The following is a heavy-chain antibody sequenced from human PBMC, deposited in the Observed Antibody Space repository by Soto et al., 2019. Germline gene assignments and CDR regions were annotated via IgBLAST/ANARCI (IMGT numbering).Heavy chain of an antibody. V-gene: IGHV3-30*18. CDR3: AKDPGYYDLMTGYYRHAFDI. J-gene: IGHJ3*02. Sequence: HPGGSLRLSCAASGFTFSSYAMHWVRQAPGKGLECVADIAHDGNKKDYADSVKGRFTISRDNSKNTLFLQMNSLRDEDTAVYYCAKDPGYYDLMTGYYRHAFDIWGRGTMVTVSS. D-gene: IGHD3-9*01. CDR2: IAHDGNKK. CDR1: GFTFSSYA.